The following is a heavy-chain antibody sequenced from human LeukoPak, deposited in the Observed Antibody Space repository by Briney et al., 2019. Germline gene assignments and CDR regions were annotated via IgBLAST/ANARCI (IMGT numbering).Heavy chain of an antibody. CDR2: INPNSGGT. V-gene: IGHV1-2*02. Sequence: GASVKVSCKASGYTFTSYYMHWVRQAPGQGLEWMGWINPNSGGTNYAQKFQGRVTMTRDTSISTAYMELSRLRSDDTAVYYCGREVAAAAGPDYWGQGTLVTVSS. CDR1: GYTFTSYY. J-gene: IGHJ4*02. D-gene: IGHD6-13*01. CDR3: GREVAAAAGPDY.